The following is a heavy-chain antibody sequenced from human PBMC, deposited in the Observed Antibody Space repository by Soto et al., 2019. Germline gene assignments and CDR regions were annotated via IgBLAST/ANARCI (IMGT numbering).Heavy chain of an antibody. CDR3: TRLERDYYYGMDV. V-gene: IGHV3-15*01. CDR2: IKSKTDGGTT. Sequence: EVQLVESGGGLVKPGGSLRLTCAASGFTFSNAWMSWVRQAPGKGLEWVGRIKSKTDGGTTEYAAPVKGRFTTSRDDSKNTLFLQMNSLKTEDTDVYYCTRLERDYYYGMDVWGQGTTVTVSS. J-gene: IGHJ6*02. CDR1: GFTFSNAW.